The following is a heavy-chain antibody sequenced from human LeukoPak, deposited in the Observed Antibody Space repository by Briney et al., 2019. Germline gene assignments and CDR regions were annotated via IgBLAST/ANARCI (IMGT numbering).Heavy chain of an antibody. CDR2: ISSSSSYM. Sequence: TGGSLRLSCAASGFTFNSYNMNWVRQSPGKGLEWVSSISSSSSYMYSADSVKGRFTISRDNAKSSLYLQMNSLRAEDTAVYYCARSLERDYHGSSYFMNNWFNPWGQGTLVTVSS. D-gene: IGHD3-10*01. CDR1: GFTFNSYN. V-gene: IGHV3-21*01. CDR3: ARSLERDYHGSSYFMNNWFNP. J-gene: IGHJ5*02.